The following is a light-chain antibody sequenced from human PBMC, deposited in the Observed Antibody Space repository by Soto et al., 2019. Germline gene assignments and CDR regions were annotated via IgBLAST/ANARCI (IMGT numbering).Light chain of an antibody. CDR3: QQYNNWPPMYT. CDR1: QSVSSF. Sequence: EIVMTHSPATLSVSPGERATLSCRASQSVSSFLAWYQQKPGQAPRLLVYGASTRATGIPARFSGSGSGTEFTLTISSLQSEDFAVYYCQQYNNWPPMYTFGQGTKLEIK. J-gene: IGKJ2*01. V-gene: IGKV3-15*01. CDR2: GAS.